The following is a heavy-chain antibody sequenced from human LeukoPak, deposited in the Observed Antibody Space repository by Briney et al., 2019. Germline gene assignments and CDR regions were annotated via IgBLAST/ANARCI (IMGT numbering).Heavy chain of an antibody. D-gene: IGHD3-10*01. CDR1: GFTFITYS. CDR2: INSDGSST. V-gene: IGHV3-74*01. CDR3: AKETGEGLLWFGEFIDY. J-gene: IGHJ4*02. Sequence: GGSLRLSCAASGFTFITYSMNWVRQAPGKGLEWVSRINSDGSSTSYADSVKGRFTISRDNAKNTLNLQMNSLRAEDTAVYYCAKETGEGLLWFGEFIDYWGQGTLVTVSS.